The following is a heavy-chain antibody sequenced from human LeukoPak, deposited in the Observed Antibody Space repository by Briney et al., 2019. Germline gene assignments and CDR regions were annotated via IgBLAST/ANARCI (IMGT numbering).Heavy chain of an antibody. J-gene: IGHJ4*02. D-gene: IGHD1-26*01. V-gene: IGHV3-30*18. CDR1: GFTFSSYG. CDR2: ISYDGSNK. Sequence: GGSLRLSCAASGFTFSSYGMHWVRQAPGKGLEWVAVISYDGSNKYYADSVKGRFTISRDNSKNTLYLQMNCLRAEDTAVYYCAKDPPYSGSSTRPDYWGQGTLVTVSS. CDR3: AKDPPYSGSSTRPDY.